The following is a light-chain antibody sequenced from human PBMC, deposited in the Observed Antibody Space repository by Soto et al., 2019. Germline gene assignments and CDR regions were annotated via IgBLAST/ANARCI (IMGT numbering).Light chain of an antibody. Sequence: DIQMTQSPSTLSASLGDRVTIVCRASRSVDKWLAWYHQTSGKAPKLLISEATNLQTGVPSRIGGSGSGTDFTLTINNLQPEDVGHYYCQQYYSFWMFGQGTAVEIK. CDR2: EAT. CDR3: QQYYSFWM. V-gene: IGKV1-5*02. J-gene: IGKJ1*01. CDR1: RSVDKW.